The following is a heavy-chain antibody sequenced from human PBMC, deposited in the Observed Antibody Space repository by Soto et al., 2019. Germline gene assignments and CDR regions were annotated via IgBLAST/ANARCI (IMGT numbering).Heavy chain of an antibody. CDR3: ARRGSSINWFDP. D-gene: IGHD6-13*01. CDR1: GGSISSNRYH. CDR2: IYYTGTT. V-gene: IGHV4-39*02. J-gene: IGHJ5*02. Sequence: QLQLQESGPGLVKPTETLSLTCTVSGGSISSNRYHWGWIRQAPGKGLEWIGTIYYTGTTYYNPSLKSRVTISVDTSKNHFSLKVSSVTAAATTVYYCARRGSSINWFDPWGQGTLVTVSS.